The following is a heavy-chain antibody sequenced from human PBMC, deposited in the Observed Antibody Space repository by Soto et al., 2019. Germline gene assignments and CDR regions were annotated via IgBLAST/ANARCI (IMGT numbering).Heavy chain of an antibody. CDR1: GYTFTSYG. CDR2: ISAYNGNT. Sequence: ASVKVSCKAPGYTFTSYGISWVRQAPGQGLEWMGWISAYNGNTNYAQKLQGRVTMTTDTSTSTAYMELRSLRSDDTAVYYCARDTGVEWELPCEIVDYWGQGTLVTVSS. V-gene: IGHV1-18*01. J-gene: IGHJ4*02. D-gene: IGHD1-26*01. CDR3: ARDTGVEWELPCEIVDY.